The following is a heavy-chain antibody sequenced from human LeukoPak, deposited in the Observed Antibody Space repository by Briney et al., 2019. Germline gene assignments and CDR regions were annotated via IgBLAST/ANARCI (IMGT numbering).Heavy chain of an antibody. J-gene: IGHJ3*02. D-gene: IGHD2-15*01. CDR3: ARDQHCSGGSCYRNDAFDI. Sequence: PGGSLRLSCAASGFTFSSYGMHWVRQAPGKGLEWVAVISFGGSANYYADSVKGRFTISRDNAKNSLYLQMNSLRAEDTAVYYCARDQHCSGGSCYRNDAFDIWGQGTMVTVSS. CDR1: GFTFSSYG. CDR2: ISFGGSAN. V-gene: IGHV3-30*03.